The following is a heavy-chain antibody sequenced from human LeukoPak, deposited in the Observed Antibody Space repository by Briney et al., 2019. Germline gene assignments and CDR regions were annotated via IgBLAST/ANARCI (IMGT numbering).Heavy chain of an antibody. D-gene: IGHD7-27*01. CDR1: GFTFSSYW. CDR3: ARDWIPTGDGLGY. J-gene: IGHJ4*02. V-gene: IGHV3-7*01. CDR2: IKQDGSEK. Sequence: GGSLRLSCAASGFTFSSYWMSWVRQAPGKGLEWVANIKQDGSEKYYVDSVKGRLTVSRDNAKNSLYLQMNSLRAEDTAVYYCARDWIPTGDGLGYWGQGTLVTVSS.